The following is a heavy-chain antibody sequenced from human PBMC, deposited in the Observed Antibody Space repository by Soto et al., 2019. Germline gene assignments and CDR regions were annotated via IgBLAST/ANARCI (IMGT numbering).Heavy chain of an antibody. Sequence: QVQMVQSGAEVKKPGSSVKVSCKASGGTFSSYAIRWVRQAPGQGLVWMGGIIPIFGTANYAQKFQGRVTITADESTSTAYMELSSLRSEDTAVYYCAREVYCSSTSCYTVGYWGGSDYWGQGTLVTVSS. CDR1: GGTFSSYA. CDR2: IIPIFGTA. V-gene: IGHV1-69*01. CDR3: AREVYCSSTSCYTVGYWGGSDY. D-gene: IGHD2-2*02. J-gene: IGHJ4*02.